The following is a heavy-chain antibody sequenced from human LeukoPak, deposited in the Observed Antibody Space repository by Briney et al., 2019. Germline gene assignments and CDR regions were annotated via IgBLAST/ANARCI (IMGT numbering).Heavy chain of an antibody. CDR1: GFTFSDHF. Sequence: GGSLRLSCAASGFTFSDHFLDWIRQAPGKGLEWVGRTRNKVYSYITEYAASVKGRFTISRDDSKNSLYLQMSSLKTDDTAMYYCASIRGTFGYWGQGTLVTVSS. CDR3: ASIRGTFGY. D-gene: IGHD1-26*01. V-gene: IGHV3-72*01. CDR2: TRNKVYSYIT. J-gene: IGHJ4*02.